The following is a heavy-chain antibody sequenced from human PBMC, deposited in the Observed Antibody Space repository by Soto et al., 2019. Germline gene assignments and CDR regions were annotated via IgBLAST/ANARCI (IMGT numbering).Heavy chain of an antibody. CDR2: ISSSDNVI. V-gene: IGHV3-11*01. CDR3: ARDRGYYDSRGYFDF. CDR1: EFTCSDYY. Sequence: GGSLRLSCAASEFTCSDYYMSYIRQAPGKGLEWVSYISSSDNVIYYADSVKGRFTISRDNAKNSLYLQMNSLRAEDTAVYYCARDRGYYDSRGYFDFRGQGSLVTGSS. D-gene: IGHD3-22*01. J-gene: IGHJ4*02.